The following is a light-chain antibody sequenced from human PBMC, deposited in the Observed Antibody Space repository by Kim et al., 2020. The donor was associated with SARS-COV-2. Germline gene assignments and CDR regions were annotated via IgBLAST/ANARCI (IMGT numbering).Light chain of an antibody. CDR2: RDK. Sequence: VALGQTATIPCGGNNIENKNVHWYHQRPGQAPVLVMYRDKKRPSGIPERLSGSNSGNTATLTISRVEAGDEGDYYCQVWDSRNVVFGGGTKLTVL. V-gene: IGLV3-9*01. J-gene: IGLJ2*01. CDR1: NIENKN. CDR3: QVWDSRNVV.